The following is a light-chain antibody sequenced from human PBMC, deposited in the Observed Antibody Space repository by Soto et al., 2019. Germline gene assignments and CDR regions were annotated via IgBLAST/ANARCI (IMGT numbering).Light chain of an antibody. Sequence: EIVMSQSPATLSVSPGERATLSCRASQSVRNNLAWYQQKPGQAPRLIMYGATTRPAGIPARFTGGGSGTDFTLTITSLQSEDFAVYYCQQYDSYMYAFGPGTKV. V-gene: IGKV3-15*01. J-gene: IGKJ2*01. CDR1: QSVRNN. CDR3: QQYDSYMYA. CDR2: GAT.